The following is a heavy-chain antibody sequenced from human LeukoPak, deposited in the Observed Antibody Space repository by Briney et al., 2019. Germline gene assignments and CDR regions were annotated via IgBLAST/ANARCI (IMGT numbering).Heavy chain of an antibody. J-gene: IGHJ6*03. V-gene: IGHV1-2*02. CDR1: GYAFTGYY. CDR3: AREGDYYFWSGYLYYMDV. D-gene: IGHD3-3*01. CDR2: INPNSGGT. Sequence: GASVKVSCKASGYAFTGYYMHWLRHAPGQGLEWMGWINPNSGGTNYAQKFQGRVTMTRDTSISTAYMELSRLRSEDTAVYYCAREGDYYFWSGYLYYMDVWCKGTTLTVS.